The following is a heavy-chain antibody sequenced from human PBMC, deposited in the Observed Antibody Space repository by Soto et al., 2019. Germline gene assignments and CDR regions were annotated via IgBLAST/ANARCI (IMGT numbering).Heavy chain of an antibody. J-gene: IGHJ6*03. Sequence: GGSLRLSCAASGLTFRSYAMSWVRKAPGKGLEWVSAISGRGGSTYYADSVKGRFTISRDNSKNTLYLQMNSLRAEYTAVYYCAKQGSYYYYYYMDVWGKGTTVTVSS. V-gene: IGHV3-23*01. CDR3: AKQGSYYYYYYMDV. CDR2: ISGRGGST. D-gene: IGHD1-26*01. CDR1: GLTFRSYA.